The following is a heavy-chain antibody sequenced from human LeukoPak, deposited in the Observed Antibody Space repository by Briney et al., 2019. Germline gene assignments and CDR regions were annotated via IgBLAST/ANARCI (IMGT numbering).Heavy chain of an antibody. CDR2: IYYSGST. D-gene: IGHD3-16*01. CDR1: GGSISSYY. CDR3: AGLGDSDTFDI. J-gene: IGHJ3*02. Sequence: SETLSLTCTVSGGSISSYYWSWIRQPPGKGLEWIGYIYYSGSTNYNPSLMSRVTISVDTSKNQFSLKLSSVTAADTAVYYCAGLGDSDTFDIWGQGTMVTVSS. V-gene: IGHV4-59*01.